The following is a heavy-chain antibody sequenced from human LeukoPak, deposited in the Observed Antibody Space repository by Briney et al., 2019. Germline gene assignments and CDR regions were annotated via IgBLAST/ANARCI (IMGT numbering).Heavy chain of an antibody. CDR2: IRYDGSDK. CDR3: AKESESYDSSGSTFHY. V-gene: IGHV3-30*02. D-gene: IGHD3-22*01. CDR1: GFTFSSYA. J-gene: IGHJ4*02. Sequence: GGSLRLSCAASGFTFSSYAMSWVRQAPGKGLEWVAFIRYDGSDKYYTDSVKGRFTISRDDSKNTLYLQMNSLRAEDTAVYYCAKESESYDSSGSTFHYWGQGTLVTVSS.